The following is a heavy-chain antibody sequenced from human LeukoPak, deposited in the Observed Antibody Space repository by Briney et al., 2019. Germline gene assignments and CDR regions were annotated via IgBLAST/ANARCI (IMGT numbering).Heavy chain of an antibody. D-gene: IGHD6-19*01. CDR1: GFTFGDYA. J-gene: IGHJ4*02. CDR3: AKFSSGWFYYFDY. V-gene: IGHV3-23*01. CDR2: ISGSGGST. Sequence: GGSLRLSCTASGFTFGDYAMSWVRQAPGKGLEWVSAISGSGGSTYYADSVKGRFTISRDNSKNTLYLQMNSLRAEDTAVYYCAKFSSGWFYYFDYWGQGTLVTVSS.